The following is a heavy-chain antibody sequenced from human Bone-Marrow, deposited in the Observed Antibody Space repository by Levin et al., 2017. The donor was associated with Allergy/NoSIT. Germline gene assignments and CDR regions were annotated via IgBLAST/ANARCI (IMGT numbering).Heavy chain of an antibody. CDR2: INSDGSST. D-gene: IGHD7-27*01. CDR1: GFTFSSYW. CDR3: ARRTGEPYYYYYYMDV. Sequence: GESLKISCAASGFTFSSYWMHWVRQAPGKGLVWVSRINSDGSSTSYADSVKGRFTISRDNAKNTLYLQMNSLRAEDTAVYYCARRTGEPYYYYYYMDVWGKGTTVTVSS. J-gene: IGHJ6*03. V-gene: IGHV3-74*01.